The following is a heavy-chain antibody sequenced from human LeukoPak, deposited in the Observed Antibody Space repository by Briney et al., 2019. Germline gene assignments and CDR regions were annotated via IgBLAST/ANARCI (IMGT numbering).Heavy chain of an antibody. J-gene: IGHJ6*03. CDR3: ARVRDGYKPPKLSSYYYMDV. CDR1: GFTFSSYW. CDR2: IKQDGSEK. D-gene: IGHD5-24*01. V-gene: IGHV3-7*01. Sequence: GGSLRLSCAASGFTFSSYWMSWVRQAPGKGLEWVANIKQDGSEKYYVDSVKGRFTISRDNAKNSLYLQMSSLRAEDTAVYYCARVRDGYKPPKLSSYYYMDVWGKGTTVTISS.